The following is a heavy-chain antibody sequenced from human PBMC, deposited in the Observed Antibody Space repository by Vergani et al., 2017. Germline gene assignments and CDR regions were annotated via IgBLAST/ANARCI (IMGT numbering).Heavy chain of an antibody. CDR2: IYSGGST. J-gene: IGHJ4*02. Sequence: EVQLVESGGGLVQPGGSLRLSCAASGFTVSSNYMSWVRQAPGKGLEWVSVIYSGGSTYYADSVKGRFTISRDNSKNTLYLQMNSLRAEDTAVYYCARDEGRGNIAVAGWGQGTLVTVSS. D-gene: IGHD6-19*01. CDR1: GFTVSSNY. V-gene: IGHV3-66*02. CDR3: ARDEGRGNIAVAG.